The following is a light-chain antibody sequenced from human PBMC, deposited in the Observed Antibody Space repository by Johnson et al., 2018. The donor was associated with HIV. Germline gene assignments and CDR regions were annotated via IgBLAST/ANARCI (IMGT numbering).Light chain of an antibody. V-gene: IGLV1-51*02. J-gene: IGLJ1*01. CDR3: ETWDSSLSVVGV. CDR2: ENN. CDR1: SSNIGNNY. Sequence: QSVLTQPPSVSAAPGQKVTISCSGSSSNIGNNYVSWYQQLPGTAPKLLIYENNKRPSGIPDRFSGSKSGTSATLGITGLQTGDEADYYCETWDSSLSVVGVFVTGTNVTVL.